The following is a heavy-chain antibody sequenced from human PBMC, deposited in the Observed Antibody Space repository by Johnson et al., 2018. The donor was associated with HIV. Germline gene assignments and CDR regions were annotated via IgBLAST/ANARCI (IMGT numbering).Heavy chain of an antibody. CDR1: GFTFSSYG. J-gene: IGHJ3*02. Sequence: QMLLVESGGGVVQPGGSLRLSCAASGFTFSSYGMHWVRQAPGKGLEWVAVISYDGRNKYYADSVKGRFTISRDNSKNTLYLQMNSLRAEDTAVYYCAKEDWNYLRGAFDIWGQGTMVTVSS. CDR2: ISYDGRNK. D-gene: IGHD1-7*01. V-gene: IGHV3-30*19. CDR3: AKEDWNYLRGAFDI.